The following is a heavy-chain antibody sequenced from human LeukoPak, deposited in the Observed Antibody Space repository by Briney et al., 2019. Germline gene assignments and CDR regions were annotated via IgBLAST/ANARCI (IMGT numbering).Heavy chain of an antibody. CDR3: ATALRGDCSGGSCYPVSFDY. CDR1: GGSISSYY. Sequence: PETLSLTCTVSGGSISSYYWSWIRQPPGKGLEWIGYIYYSGSTNYNPSLKSRVTISVDTSKNQFSLKLSSVTAADAAVYYCATALRGDCSGGSCYPVSFDYWGQGTLVTVSS. D-gene: IGHD2-15*01. V-gene: IGHV4-59*01. J-gene: IGHJ4*02. CDR2: IYYSGST.